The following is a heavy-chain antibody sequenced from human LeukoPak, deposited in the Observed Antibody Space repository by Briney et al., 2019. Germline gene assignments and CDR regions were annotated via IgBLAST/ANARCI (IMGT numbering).Heavy chain of an antibody. V-gene: IGHV3-9*01. D-gene: IGHD2-2*01. CDR1: GFTFDDYA. Sequence: GRSLRLSCAASGFTFDDYAMHWVRQAPGKGLEWVSGISWNSGSIGYADSVKGRFTISRDNAKNSLYLQMNSLRAEDTALYYCAKDKDPVVPARHGMDVWGQGTTVTVSS. CDR2: ISWNSGSI. J-gene: IGHJ6*02. CDR3: AKDKDPVVPARHGMDV.